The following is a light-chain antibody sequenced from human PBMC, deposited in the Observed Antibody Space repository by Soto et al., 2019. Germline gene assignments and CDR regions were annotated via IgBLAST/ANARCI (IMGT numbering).Light chain of an antibody. J-gene: IGKJ1*01. CDR3: QQRRDWPQT. V-gene: IGKV3-11*01. Sequence: EIVLTQSPATLSLSPGERATLSCRASQNIDNYLAWYQQKPGQAPRLLIYDASNRATGIPARFGGSGSGTDFTLIIGRVESEDFAVYYCQQRRDWPQTFGQGTKVEIK. CDR1: QNIDNY. CDR2: DAS.